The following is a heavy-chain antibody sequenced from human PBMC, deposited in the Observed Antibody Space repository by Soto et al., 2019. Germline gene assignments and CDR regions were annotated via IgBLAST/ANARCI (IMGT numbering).Heavy chain of an antibody. J-gene: IGHJ6*03. CDR2: MNPNSGNT. CDR1: GYTFTSYD. V-gene: IGHV1-8*01. CDR3: ARGGVEYSSSPADHYYYYYYMDV. D-gene: IGHD6-6*01. Sequence: GVSVKVSCKASGYTFTSYDLNWVRQATGQGLEWMGWMNPNSGNTGYAQKFQGRVTMTRNTSISTAYMELSSLRSEDTAVYYCARGGVEYSSSPADHYYYYYYMDVWGKGTTVTVSS.